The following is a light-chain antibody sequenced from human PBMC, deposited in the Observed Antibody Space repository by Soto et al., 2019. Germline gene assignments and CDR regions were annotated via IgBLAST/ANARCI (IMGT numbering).Light chain of an antibody. J-gene: IGLJ3*02. Sequence: QSVLTQPPSASGTPGQRVTISCSGSSSNIGSNYVYWYQQLPGTAPKLLIYRNNQRPSGVPDRFSGSKSGTSASLAISGLRSEDEADYHCAAWDGSLRWAFGGGTKLTVL. V-gene: IGLV1-47*01. CDR1: SSNIGSNY. CDR3: AAWDGSLRWA. CDR2: RNN.